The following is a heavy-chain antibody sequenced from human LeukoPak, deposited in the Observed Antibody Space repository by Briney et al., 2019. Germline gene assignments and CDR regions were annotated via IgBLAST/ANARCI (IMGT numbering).Heavy chain of an antibody. D-gene: IGHD4-17*01. CDR3: VKVYPTVTTSSVLGS. J-gene: IGHJ4*02. V-gene: IGHV3-30*18. Sequence: GGSLRLSCAASGFIFSNYAIHWVRQAPGKGLEWVAAVSYDGSLQHYADAVKGRFTVSRDNSKNTVFLQINSLRTDDSAVYWCVKVYPTVTTSSVLGSWGQGTLVTVSS. CDR2: VSYDGSLQ. CDR1: GFIFSNYA.